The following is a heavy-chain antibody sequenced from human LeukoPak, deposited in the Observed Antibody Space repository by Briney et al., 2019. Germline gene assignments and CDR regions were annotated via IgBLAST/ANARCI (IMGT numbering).Heavy chain of an antibody. V-gene: IGHV3-30-3*01. CDR2: ISYDGSNK. CDR1: GFTFSSYV. J-gene: IGHJ1*01. Sequence: PGRSLRLFCAASGFTFSSYVMHWVRQAPGKGLEWVAVISYDGSNKYYADSVKGRFTISRDNSKNTLYLQMNSLRAEDTAVYYCARHYYHYGSGSYIWDWGPGTLVTVSS. CDR3: ARHYYHYGSGSYIWD. D-gene: IGHD3-10*01.